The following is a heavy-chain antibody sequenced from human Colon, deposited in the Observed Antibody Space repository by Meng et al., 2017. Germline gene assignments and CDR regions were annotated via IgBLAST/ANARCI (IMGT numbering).Heavy chain of an antibody. CDR1: GFRFSDDH. CDR3: ARDGSHRRFDS. J-gene: IGHJ5*01. CDR2: ISVGGSII. D-gene: IGHD1-26*01. V-gene: IGHV3-11*01. Sequence: QVQLVVSGGDLVKPGGSLGLSCVASGFRFSDDHMAWIRQAPGKGLEWISYISVGGSIIYYADSVKGRFTISRDDAKNSVYLQMNSLRAEDTAVYYCARDGSHRRFDSWGQGTLVTVSS.